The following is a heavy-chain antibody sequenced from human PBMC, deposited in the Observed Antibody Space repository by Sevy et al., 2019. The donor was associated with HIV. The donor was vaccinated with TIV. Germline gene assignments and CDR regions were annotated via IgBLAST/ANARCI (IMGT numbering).Heavy chain of an antibody. CDR3: ALERLSSDVAEYFQN. CDR1: GFTFSSYS. Sequence: GGSLRLSCATSGFTFSSYSMHWVRQAPGKGLEWVANISYDGINKHYEDSVKGRFTFSRDNFKNSLSLQMNSLRAEDTAVYFCALERLSSDVAEYFQNWGQGTLVTVSS. CDR2: ISYDGINK. J-gene: IGHJ1*01. V-gene: IGHV3-30-3*01. D-gene: IGHD1-1*01.